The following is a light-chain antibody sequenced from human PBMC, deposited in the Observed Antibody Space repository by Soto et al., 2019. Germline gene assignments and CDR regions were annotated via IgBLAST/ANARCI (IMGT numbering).Light chain of an antibody. J-gene: IGKJ1*01. CDR3: QHRTNWTST. CDR1: ESVSSH. Sequence: EIVLTQSPGTLSMSPGDRATLSCRASESVSSHLAWYQQPTCQAPMLLILGSFNRAPGGPDRFSGRGSGTDFTLTITSLEPEYFAFYYCQHRTNWTSTFGQGTKVEI. CDR2: GSF. V-gene: IGKV3-11*01.